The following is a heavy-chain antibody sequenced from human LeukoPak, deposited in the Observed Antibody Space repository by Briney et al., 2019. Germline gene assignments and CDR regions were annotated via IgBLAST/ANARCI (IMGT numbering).Heavy chain of an antibody. Sequence: GGSLRLSCTASGFTFGDYAMSWFRQAPGKGLEWVGFIRSKPYGGTTQYAASVKGRFTISRDDSKSIAYLQMNSLKTEDTAVYYCTRDRFYVWLDPWGQGTLVTVSS. CDR2: IRSKPYGGTT. CDR3: TRDRFYVWLDP. J-gene: IGHJ5*02. D-gene: IGHD3-16*01. CDR1: GFTFGDYA. V-gene: IGHV3-49*03.